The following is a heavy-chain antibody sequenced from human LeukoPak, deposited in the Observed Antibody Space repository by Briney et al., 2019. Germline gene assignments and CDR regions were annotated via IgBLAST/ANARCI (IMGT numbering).Heavy chain of an antibody. CDR3: AISHDFWSGYYFL. D-gene: IGHD3-3*01. V-gene: IGHV3-23*01. CDR2: ISGSGGST. Sequence: PGGSLRLSCAASGLTFSSHWMHWVRQAPGKGLEWVSAISGSGGSTYYADSVKGRFTISRDNSKNTLYLQMNSLRAEDTAVYYCAISHDFWSGYYFLWGQGTLVTVSS. CDR1: GLTFSSHW. J-gene: IGHJ4*02.